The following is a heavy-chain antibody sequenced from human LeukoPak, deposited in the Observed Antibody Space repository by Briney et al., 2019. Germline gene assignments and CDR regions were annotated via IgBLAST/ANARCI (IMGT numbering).Heavy chain of an antibody. CDR2: INAGNGNT. D-gene: IGHD3-16*01. CDR1: GYTFTIYA. V-gene: IGHV1-3*01. CDR3: ARLDTYGGYFDY. J-gene: IGHJ4*02. Sequence: GASVTVSCKASGYTFTIYAMHWVRQAPGQRLEWMGWINAGNGNTKYSQKFQGRVTITRDTSASTAYMELSSLRSEDTAVYYCARLDTYGGYFDYWGQGTLVTVSS.